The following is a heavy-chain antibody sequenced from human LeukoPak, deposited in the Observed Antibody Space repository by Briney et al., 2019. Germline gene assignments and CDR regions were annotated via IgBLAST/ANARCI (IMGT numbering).Heavy chain of an antibody. CDR1: GFTFSSYG. J-gene: IGHJ5*02. D-gene: IGHD2-15*01. CDR2: IWYDGSNK. V-gene: IGHV3-33*01. Sequence: GGSLRLSCAAPGFTFSSYGMHWVRQAPGKGLEWVAVIWYDGSNKYYADSVKGRFTISRDNSKNTLYPQMNSLRAEDTAVYYCARGPSVVVALTNWFDPWGQGTLVTVSS. CDR3: ARGPSVVVALTNWFDP.